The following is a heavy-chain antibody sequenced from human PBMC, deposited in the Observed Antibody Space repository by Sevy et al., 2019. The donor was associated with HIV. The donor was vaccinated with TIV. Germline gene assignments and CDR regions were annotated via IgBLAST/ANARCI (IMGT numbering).Heavy chain of an antibody. CDR2: ISSSSSYI. CDR3: ARDLGTTFVAWFDP. Sequence: GGSLRLSCAASGFTFSSYSMNWVRQAPGKGLEWVSSISSSSSYIYYADSVKGRFTISRDNAKNSLYLQMNSLRAEDTAVYYCARDLGTTFVAWFDPWGPGTLVTVSS. D-gene: IGHD1-7*01. V-gene: IGHV3-21*01. CDR1: GFTFSSYS. J-gene: IGHJ5*02.